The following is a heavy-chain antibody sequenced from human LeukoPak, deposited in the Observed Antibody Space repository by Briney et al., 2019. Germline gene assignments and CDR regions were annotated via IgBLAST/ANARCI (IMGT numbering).Heavy chain of an antibody. CDR2: IWYDGSNK. CDR1: GFTFRNYG. D-gene: IGHD3-16*01. J-gene: IGHJ4*02. V-gene: IGHV3-33*01. Sequence: PGGSLRLSCAASGFTFRNYGMNWVRQAPGKGLEWVTIIWYDGSNKYYADSVKGRFTISRDNSKNTLYLQMNSLRAEDTAVYYCARDPYADYVWGSFDYWGQGTLVTVSS. CDR3: ARDPYADYVWGSFDY.